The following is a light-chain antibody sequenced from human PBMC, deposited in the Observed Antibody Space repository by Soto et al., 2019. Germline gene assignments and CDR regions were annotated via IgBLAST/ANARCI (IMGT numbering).Light chain of an antibody. V-gene: IGLV2-14*01. CDR3: SSYTGGNTYWI. CDR1: LSAIGAYNY. Sequence: QSALTQPASVSGSPGQSITISCTGTLSAIGAYNYVSWYQQHPGKAPKLIIFEVTNRPSGVSNRFSGSKSGNTASLTISGLQPEDEADYHCSSYTGGNTYWIFGGGTKLTVL. J-gene: IGLJ3*02. CDR2: EVT.